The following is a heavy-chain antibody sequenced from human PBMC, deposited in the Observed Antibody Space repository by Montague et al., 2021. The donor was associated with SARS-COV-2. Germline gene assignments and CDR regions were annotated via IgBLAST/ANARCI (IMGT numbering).Heavy chain of an antibody. V-gene: IGHV6-1*01. Sequence: CAISGDSVSSDIAAWNWIRQSPSRGLEWLGRTYYRSKWYNDYAVSVRSRITISPDTSKNQFSLQLNSVTPEDTAVYYCTQERGPGRTTWHYFDYWGQGTPVTVSS. D-gene: IGHD1-14*01. CDR2: TYYRSKWYN. J-gene: IGHJ4*02. CDR3: TQERGPGRTTWHYFDY. CDR1: GDSVSSDIAA.